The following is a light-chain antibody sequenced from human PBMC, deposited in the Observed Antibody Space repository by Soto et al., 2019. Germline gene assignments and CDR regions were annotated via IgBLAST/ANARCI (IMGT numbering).Light chain of an antibody. J-gene: IGLJ2*01. CDR3: QSYDSSLSVV. V-gene: IGLV1-40*01. Sequence: QSVLTQPPSVSGAPGQRITISCTGSSSNIGAGYDVHWYQQLPGTAPKLLIYVNTNRPSGVPERFSGSKSGTSASLAITGLQSEEEADYYCQSYDSSLSVVFGGGTKLTVL. CDR2: VNT. CDR1: SSNIGAGYD.